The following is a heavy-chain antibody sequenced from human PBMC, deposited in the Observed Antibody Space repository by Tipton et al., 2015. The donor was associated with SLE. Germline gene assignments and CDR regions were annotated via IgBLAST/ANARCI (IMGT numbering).Heavy chain of an antibody. D-gene: IGHD1-26*01. CDR1: GFTFSVYE. CDR2: ISSSSSYI. J-gene: IGHJ3*02. V-gene: IGHV3-21*01. Sequence: SLRLSCAASGFTFSVYEMNWVRQAPGKGLEWVSSISSSSSYIYYADSLKGRFTISRDNAKNSLYLQMNSLRAEDTAVYYCARGSGAFDIWGQGTMVTVSS. CDR3: ARGSGAFDI.